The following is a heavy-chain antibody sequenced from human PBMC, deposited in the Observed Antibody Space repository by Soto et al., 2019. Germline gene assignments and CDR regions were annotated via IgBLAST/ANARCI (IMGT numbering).Heavy chain of an antibody. CDR2: IYYSGST. Sequence: SETLPLTCTVSGGSISSYYWSWIRQPPGKGLEWIGYIYYSGSTNYNPSLKSRVTISVDRSKNQFSLKLSSVTAADTAVYYCARVPRIAAAGKGWWFDPWGQGTLVTVSS. J-gene: IGHJ5*02. D-gene: IGHD6-13*01. CDR1: GGSISSYY. CDR3: ARVPRIAAAGKGWWFDP. V-gene: IGHV4-59*01.